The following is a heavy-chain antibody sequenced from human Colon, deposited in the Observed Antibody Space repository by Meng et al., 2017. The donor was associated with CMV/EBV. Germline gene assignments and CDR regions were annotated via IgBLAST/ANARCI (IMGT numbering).Heavy chain of an antibody. CDR1: GFSLSATGVG. CDR3: ARYMLPPLYGLDV. Sequence: SGPTLVKPTQTITLTCTFSGFSLSATGVGVGWIRQPSGKALEWLALIYWNDEKRYSPSLKTRLTITKDTSENQVFLTMTNMDPVDTATYYCARYMLPPLYGLDVWGQGTTVTVSS. J-gene: IGHJ6*02. CDR2: IYWNDEK. V-gene: IGHV2-5*01. D-gene: IGHD3-10*02.